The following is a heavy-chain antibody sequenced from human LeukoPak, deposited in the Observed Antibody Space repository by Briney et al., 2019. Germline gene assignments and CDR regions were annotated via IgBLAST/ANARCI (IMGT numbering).Heavy chain of an antibody. J-gene: IGHJ4*02. D-gene: IGHD3-10*01. V-gene: IGHV3-53*01. Sequence: GGSLRLSCAASGFTVSSNYMSRVRQAPGKGLEWVLVIYSGGSTYYADSVKGRFTISRDNSKNTLYLQMNSLRAEDTAVYYCAITYYYGSGSYIDYWGQGTLVTVSS. CDR2: IYSGGST. CDR3: AITYYYGSGSYIDY. CDR1: GFTVSSNY.